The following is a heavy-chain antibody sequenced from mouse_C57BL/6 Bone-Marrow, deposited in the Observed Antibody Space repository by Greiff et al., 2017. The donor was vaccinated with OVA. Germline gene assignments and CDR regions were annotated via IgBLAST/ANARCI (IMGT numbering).Heavy chain of an antibody. D-gene: IGHD3-1*01. Sequence: QVQLQQSGAELVKPGASVKLSCKASGYTFTSYWMQWVKQRPGQGLEWIGEIDPSDSYTNYNQKFKGKATLTVDTSSSTAYMQLSSLTSEDSAVYYCAREGAKYYFDYWGQGTTLTVSS. CDR3: AREGAKYYFDY. CDR2: IDPSDSYT. J-gene: IGHJ2*01. CDR1: GYTFTSYW. V-gene: IGHV1-50*01.